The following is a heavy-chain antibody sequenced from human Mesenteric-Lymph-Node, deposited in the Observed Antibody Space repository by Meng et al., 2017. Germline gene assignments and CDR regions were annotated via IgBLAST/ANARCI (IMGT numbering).Heavy chain of an antibody. CDR3: ARFSGYDSYYGMDV. D-gene: IGHD5-12*01. CDR2: ISAYNGNT. V-gene: IGHV1-18*01. Sequence: ASVKVSCKASGYTFTSYGISWVRQAPGQGLEWMGWISAYNGNTNYAQKLQGRVTMTTDTSTSTAYMELRSLRSDDPAVYYCARFSGYDSYYGMDVWGQGTTVTVSS. J-gene: IGHJ6*02. CDR1: GYTFTSYG.